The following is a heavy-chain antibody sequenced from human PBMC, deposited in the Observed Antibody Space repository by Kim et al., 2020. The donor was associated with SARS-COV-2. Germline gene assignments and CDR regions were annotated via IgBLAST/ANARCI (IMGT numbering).Heavy chain of an antibody. Sequence: SGGSTNYADSVKGRFTLSRDNSMNTLNLQINNLRTCSTAVYFCGTSPSVGFWGQGTLVTVSS. V-gene: IGHV3-53*01. J-gene: IGHJ4*02. CDR2: SGGST. D-gene: IGHD1-26*01. CDR3: GTSPSVGF.